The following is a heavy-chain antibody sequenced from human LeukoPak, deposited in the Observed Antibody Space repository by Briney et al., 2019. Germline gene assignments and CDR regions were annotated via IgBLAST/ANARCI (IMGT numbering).Heavy chain of an antibody. Sequence: SETLSLTCTVSGGSISSGGYYWSWIRQHPGKGLEWIGYIYYSGSTYYNPSLKSRVTISVDTSKNQFSLKLSSVTAADTAVYYCARHTGKGPDYWGQGTLVTVSS. D-gene: IGHD1-14*01. V-gene: IGHV4-31*03. CDR3: ARHTGKGPDY. CDR1: GGSISSGGYY. J-gene: IGHJ4*02. CDR2: IYYSGST.